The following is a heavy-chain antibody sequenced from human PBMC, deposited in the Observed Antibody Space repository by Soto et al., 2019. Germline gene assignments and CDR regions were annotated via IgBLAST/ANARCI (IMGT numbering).Heavy chain of an antibody. CDR3: ARPSQPLSSGWYYFDY. J-gene: IGHJ4*02. Sequence: PSETLSLTCTVSGGSISSSSYYWGWIRQPPGKGLEWIGSIYYSGSTYYNPSLKSRVTISVDTSKNQFSLKLSSVTAADTAVYYCARPSQPLSSGWYYFDYWGQGTLVTVSS. CDR1: GGSISSSSYY. D-gene: IGHD6-19*01. V-gene: IGHV4-39*01. CDR2: IYYSGST.